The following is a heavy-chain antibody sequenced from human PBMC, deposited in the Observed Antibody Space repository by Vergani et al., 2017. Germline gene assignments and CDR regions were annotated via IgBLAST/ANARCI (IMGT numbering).Heavy chain of an antibody. J-gene: IGHJ4*02. V-gene: IGHV1-2*02. CDR1: GYTFTYYF. D-gene: IGHD2-2*01. Sequence: QVQLVQSGAEVKKPGASVKVSCMSSGYTFTYYFMHLVRQAPGQGLEWMGLINPNSGGTNYAQKFQGRVTMTRDTSISTAYMELSNLRSDDTAVYYCARVGTSSNRDYFDYWGEGTLVTVSS. CDR2: INPNSGGT. CDR3: ARVGTSSNRDYFDY.